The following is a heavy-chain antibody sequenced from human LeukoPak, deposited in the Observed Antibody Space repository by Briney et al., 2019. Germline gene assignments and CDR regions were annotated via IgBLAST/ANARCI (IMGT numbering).Heavy chain of an antibody. J-gene: IGHJ4*02. CDR2: IYYSGST. V-gene: IGHV4-31*03. D-gene: IGHD4-17*01. CDR1: GFSISSGGYY. Sequence: SQTLSLTCTVSGFSISSGGYYWSWIRQHPGKGLEWIGYIYYSGSTYYNPSLKSRVTISVDTSKNQFSLKLSSVTAADTAVYYCAREGATVTTNRGFDYWGQGTLVTVSS. CDR3: AREGATVTTNRGFDY.